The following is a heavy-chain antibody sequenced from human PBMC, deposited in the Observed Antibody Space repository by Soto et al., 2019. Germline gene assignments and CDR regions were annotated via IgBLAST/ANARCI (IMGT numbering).Heavy chain of an antibody. V-gene: IGHV1-58*01. CDR3: AKDHVATSYYYYGMDV. CDR2: IVVGSGNT. Sequence: SVEVSCKASGFTFTSSAVQWVLQARGQRLEWIGWIVVGSGNTNYAQKFQERVTITRDMSTSTAYMELNSLRAEDTAVYYCAKDHVATSYYYYGMDVWGQGTTVTVSS. D-gene: IGHD5-12*01. J-gene: IGHJ6*02. CDR1: GFTFTSSA.